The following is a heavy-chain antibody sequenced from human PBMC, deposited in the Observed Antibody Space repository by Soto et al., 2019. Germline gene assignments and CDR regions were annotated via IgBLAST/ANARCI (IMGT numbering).Heavy chain of an antibody. J-gene: IGHJ6*02. Sequence: QVQLQQWGAGLLKPSETPSLTCAVYGGSFSGYYWSWIRQPPGKGLEWIGEINHSGSTNYNPSLKSRVTISVDTSKNQFSLKLSSVTAADTAVYYCARGVISSRDPTDYYYGMDVWGQGTTVTVSS. CDR3: ARGVISSRDPTDYYYGMDV. CDR1: GGSFSGYY. V-gene: IGHV4-34*01. D-gene: IGHD2-15*01. CDR2: INHSGST.